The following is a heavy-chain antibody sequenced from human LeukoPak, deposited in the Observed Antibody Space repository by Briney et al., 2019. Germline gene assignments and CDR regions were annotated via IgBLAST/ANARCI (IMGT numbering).Heavy chain of an antibody. D-gene: IGHD3-10*01. CDR1: GDSISSYY. V-gene: IGHV4-4*07. J-gene: IGHJ4*02. Sequence: SETLSLTCTVSGDSISSYYWSWIRQPAGKGLEWIGRLYTSGSTNYNPSLKSRVTMSVDTSKNQFSLKLSSVTAADTAVYYCARDRYYGSGTDLGVLPLWGQGTLVTVSS. CDR2: LYTSGST. CDR3: ARDRYYGSGTDLGVLPL.